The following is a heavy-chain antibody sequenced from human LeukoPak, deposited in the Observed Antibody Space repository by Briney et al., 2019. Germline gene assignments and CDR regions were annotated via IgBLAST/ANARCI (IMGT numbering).Heavy chain of an antibody. J-gene: IGHJ1*01. D-gene: IGHD3-10*01. V-gene: IGHV4-4*02. Sequence: SETLSLTCTVSGGSISSSNWWSWVRQPPGKGLEWIGEIYHSGSTNYNPSLKSRVTISVDKSKNQFSLKLSSVTAADTAVYYCARNGGYYYGSVLRHWGQGTLVTVSS. CDR1: GGSISSSNW. CDR2: IYHSGST. CDR3: ARNGGYYYGSVLRH.